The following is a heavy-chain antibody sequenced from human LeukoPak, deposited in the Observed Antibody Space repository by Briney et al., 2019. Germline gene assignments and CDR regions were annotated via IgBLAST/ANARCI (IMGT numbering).Heavy chain of an antibody. D-gene: IGHD2-2*01. J-gene: IGHJ6*03. CDR2: IIPIFGTA. Sequence: SVKVSCKASGGTFRSYAISWVRQAPGQGLEWMGGIIPIFGTANYAQKFQGRVTITTDESTSTAYMELSSLRSEDTAVYYCARSRQLLYYYYYYMDVWGKGTTVTVSS. V-gene: IGHV1-69*05. CDR3: ARSRQLLYYYYYYMDV. CDR1: GGTFRSYA.